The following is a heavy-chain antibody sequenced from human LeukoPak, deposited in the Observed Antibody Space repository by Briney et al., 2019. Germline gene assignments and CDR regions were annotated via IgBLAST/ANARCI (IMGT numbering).Heavy chain of an antibody. CDR1: GGSISSGGYY. CDR3: AREAVGVVPAAPYYYYGMDV. J-gene: IGHJ6*02. V-gene: IGHV4-31*03. CDR2: IYYSGST. Sequence: SQTLSLTCTVSGGSISSGGYYWSWIRQHPGKGLEWIGYIYYSGSTNYNPSLKSRVTISVDKSKNQFSLKLSSVTAADTAVYYCAREAVGVVPAAPYYYYGMDVWGQGTTVTVSS. D-gene: IGHD2-2*01.